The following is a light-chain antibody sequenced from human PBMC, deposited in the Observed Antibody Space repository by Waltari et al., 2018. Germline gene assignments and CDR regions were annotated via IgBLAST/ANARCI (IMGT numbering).Light chain of an antibody. CDR1: QSVSTL. CDR3: QQYNDWALLT. Sequence: EVVMTQSPATLSLSPGERATLSCRASQSVSTLLALYQQTPGQAPRLPIYGASTRATGIPARFSGSGSGTEFTLTISSLQSEDLAVYFCQQYNDWALLTFGGGTKVEIK. J-gene: IGKJ4*01. CDR2: GAS. V-gene: IGKV3-15*01.